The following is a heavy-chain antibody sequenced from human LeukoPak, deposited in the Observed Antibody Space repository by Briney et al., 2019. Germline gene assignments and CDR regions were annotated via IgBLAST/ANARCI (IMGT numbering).Heavy chain of an antibody. Sequence: PGGSLRLSCAASGFTFSSYSMNWVRQAPGKGLEWVSSISSSSSYIYYADSVKGRFTISRDNAKNSLYLQMNSLRAEDTAVYYCARDVWDYGGNLDYWGQGTLVTVSS. CDR3: ARDVWDYGGNLDY. V-gene: IGHV3-21*01. CDR1: GFTFSSYS. CDR2: ISSSSSYI. D-gene: IGHD4-23*01. J-gene: IGHJ4*02.